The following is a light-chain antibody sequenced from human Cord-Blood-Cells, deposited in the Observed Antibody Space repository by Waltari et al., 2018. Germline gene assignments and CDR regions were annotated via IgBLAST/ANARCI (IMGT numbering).Light chain of an antibody. CDR1: QSVSSSY. J-gene: IGKJ1*01. Sequence: ERATLSCRASQSVSSSYLAWYQQKPGQAPRLLIYGASSRATGIPDRFSGSGSGTDFTLTISSLQAEDVAVYYCQQYYSTPWTFGQGTKVEIK. V-gene: IGKV3-20*01. CDR2: GAS. CDR3: QQYYSTPWT.